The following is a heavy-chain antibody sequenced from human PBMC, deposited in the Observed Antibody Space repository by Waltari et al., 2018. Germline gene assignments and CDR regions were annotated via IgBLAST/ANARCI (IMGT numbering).Heavy chain of an antibody. CDR3: ASPPQGRYSSGWYREYYFDY. CDR2: IYHSGST. V-gene: IGHV4-59*04. J-gene: IGHJ4*02. D-gene: IGHD6-19*01. Sequence: QVQLQESGPGLVKPSETLSLTCTVSGGSISSYYWSWIRQPPGKGLEWIGYIYHSGSTYYNPSLKSRVTISVDTSKNQFSLKLSSVTAADTAVYYCASPPQGRYSSGWYREYYFDYWGQGTLVTVSS. CDR1: GGSISSYY.